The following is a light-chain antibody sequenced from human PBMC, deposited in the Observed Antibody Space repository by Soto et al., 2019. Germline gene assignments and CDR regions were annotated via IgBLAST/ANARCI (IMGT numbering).Light chain of an antibody. Sequence: EIVLTQSPGTLSLSPGERATLSCRASQSVSSSYLAWYQQKPGQAPRLLIYGASSRATGIPDRFSGSGSGTVFTLTVSRLEPEDFAVYYCQQYGSSLGVTFGGGTKVEIK. J-gene: IGKJ4*01. CDR2: GAS. CDR3: QQYGSSLGVT. V-gene: IGKV3-20*01. CDR1: QSVSSSY.